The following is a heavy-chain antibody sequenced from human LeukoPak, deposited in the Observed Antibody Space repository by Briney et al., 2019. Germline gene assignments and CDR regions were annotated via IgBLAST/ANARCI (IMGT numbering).Heavy chain of an antibody. CDR1: GDSIISGNYY. D-gene: IGHD3-22*01. V-gene: IGHV4-61*10. CDR3: ARSITMIVVSPFDY. CDR2: IYYSGST. J-gene: IGHJ4*02. Sequence: SQTLSLTCTVSGDSIISGNYYWSWIRQPAGKGLEWIGYIYYSGSTNYNPSLKSRVTISVDTSKNQFSLKLSSVTAADTAVYYCARSITMIVVSPFDYWGQGTLVTVSS.